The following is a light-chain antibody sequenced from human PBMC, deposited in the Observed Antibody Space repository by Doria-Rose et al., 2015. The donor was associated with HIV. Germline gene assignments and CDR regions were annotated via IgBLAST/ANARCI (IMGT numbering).Light chain of an antibody. V-gene: IGLV3-1*01. CDR2: QDT. CDR3: QAWDISTVV. CDR1: KLGDKY. J-gene: IGLJ2*01. Sequence: SVSPGQTASIFCSGEKLGDKYACWYQQKPGQSPVLVIYQDTKRPSGIPERFSGSNSGNTATLTISETQAMDEADYYCQAWDISTVVFGGGTKLTVL.